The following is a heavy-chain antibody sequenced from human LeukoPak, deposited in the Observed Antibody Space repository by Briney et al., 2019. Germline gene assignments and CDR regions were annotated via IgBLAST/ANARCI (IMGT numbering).Heavy chain of an antibody. Sequence: GESLKISCKGSGYSFTSYWIGWVRPMPGKGLEWMGIIYPGDSDTRYSPSFQGQVTISADKSISTAYLQWSSLKASDTAMYYCARSAKMYGSGSYYNYFDYWGQGTLVTVSS. CDR3: ARSAKMYGSGSYYNYFDY. CDR2: IYPGDSDT. J-gene: IGHJ4*02. D-gene: IGHD3-10*01. V-gene: IGHV5-51*01. CDR1: GYSFTSYW.